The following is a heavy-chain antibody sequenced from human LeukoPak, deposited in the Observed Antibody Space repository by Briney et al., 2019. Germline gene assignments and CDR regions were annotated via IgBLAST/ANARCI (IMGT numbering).Heavy chain of an antibody. Sequence: NPSETLSLTCAVYGGSFSGYYWSWIRQPPGKGLECIGSIYYSGSTYYTPSLKSRVTISVDTSKNQFSLKLNFVTAADTAVYYCARGRDGYNKYNWYFDLWGRGTLVTVSS. V-gene: IGHV4-34*01. D-gene: IGHD5-24*01. J-gene: IGHJ2*01. CDR3: ARGRDGYNKYNWYFDL. CDR2: IYYSGST. CDR1: GGSFSGYY.